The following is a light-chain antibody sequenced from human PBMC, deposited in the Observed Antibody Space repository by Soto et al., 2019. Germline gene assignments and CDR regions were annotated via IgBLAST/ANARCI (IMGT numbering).Light chain of an antibody. CDR3: QQYDNLLSIT. Sequence: DILMTQSPSSLSASVGDRVTITCQASQDISNYLNWYQQKPGKAPKLLTYDASNLETGVPSRFSGSGSGTDFTFTISSLQPEDIATYYCQQYDNLLSITFGQGTRLEIK. CDR1: QDISNY. V-gene: IGKV1-33*01. J-gene: IGKJ5*01. CDR2: DAS.